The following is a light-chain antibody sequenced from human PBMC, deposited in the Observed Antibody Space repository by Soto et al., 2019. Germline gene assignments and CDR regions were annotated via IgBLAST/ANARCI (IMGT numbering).Light chain of an antibody. CDR1: QGISSY. Sequence: AIRMTQSPSSFSASTGDRVTITCRASQGISSYLAWHQKKPGKAPKLLIYDASSLESGVPSRFSGSGSGTEFTLTISSLQPDDFATYYCQHYNSYSEAFGQGTKVDIK. V-gene: IGKV1-8*01. J-gene: IGKJ1*01. CDR2: DAS. CDR3: QHYNSYSEA.